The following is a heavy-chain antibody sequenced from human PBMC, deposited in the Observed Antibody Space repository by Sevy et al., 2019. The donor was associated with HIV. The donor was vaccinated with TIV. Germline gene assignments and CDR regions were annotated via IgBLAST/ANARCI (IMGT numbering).Heavy chain of an antibody. D-gene: IGHD6-13*01. Sequence: GGSLRLSCTASGFTFGDYCMSWVRQAPGKGLEWVAFIKSDVYGGTVDHAAPVRCRFVISRDESKTIAYLQMNDLKTEDTGVYYCTRWKAAQSIFDYWGQGALVTVSS. J-gene: IGHJ4*02. V-gene: IGHV3-49*04. CDR1: GFTFGDYC. CDR2: IKSDVYGGTV. CDR3: TRWKAAQSIFDY.